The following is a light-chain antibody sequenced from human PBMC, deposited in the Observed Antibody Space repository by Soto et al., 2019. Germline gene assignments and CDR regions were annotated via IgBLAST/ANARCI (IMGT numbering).Light chain of an antibody. CDR2: GAS. V-gene: IGKV3-15*01. J-gene: IGKJ4*01. CDR1: QSVSSN. Sequence: IGMTQAPASMSVSPGERATLSCRASQSVSSNLAWYQQKPGQAPRLLIYGASTRATGIPARFSGGGSGTDFTLTISRLEPEDFAVYYCQQFSSYPLTFGGGTKVDIK. CDR3: QQFSSYPLT.